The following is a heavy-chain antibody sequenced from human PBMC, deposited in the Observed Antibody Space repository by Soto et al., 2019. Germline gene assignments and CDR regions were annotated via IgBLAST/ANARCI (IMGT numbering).Heavy chain of an antibody. CDR2: IYYSGSP. Sequence: SETLSLTCSVSGGSISRCGYYWSWIRQHPGKGLEWIGYIYYSGSPYYNPSLMTRVTMSVDTSNNQFSLKLNSVTAADTAVYYCARYYYDIGGTYGMDVWGQGTTVTVSS. CDR1: GGSISRCGYY. CDR3: ARYYYDIGGTYGMDV. D-gene: IGHD3-22*01. J-gene: IGHJ6*02. V-gene: IGHV4-31*03.